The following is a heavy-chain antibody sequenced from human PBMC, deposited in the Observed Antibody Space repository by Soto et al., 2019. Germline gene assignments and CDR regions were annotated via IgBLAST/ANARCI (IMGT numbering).Heavy chain of an antibody. V-gene: IGHV1-69*06. CDR3: ARDLRLLAGHRRQTADQYYYAMDV. D-gene: IGHD2-15*01. J-gene: IGHJ6*02. CDR2: IVPIFGTA. CDR1: GGFFSSYA. Sequence: QVQLVQSGAEVKKPGSSVKVSCRSSGGFFSSYALSWVRRAPGQGLEWMGGIVPIFGTADYAQKFQGRVTITADKSTNTAYMELSSLTSEDTAVYYCARDLRLLAGHRRQTADQYYYAMDVWGQGTTVTVSS.